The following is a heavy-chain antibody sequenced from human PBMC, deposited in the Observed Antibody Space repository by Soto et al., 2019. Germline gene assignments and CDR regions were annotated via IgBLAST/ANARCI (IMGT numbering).Heavy chain of an antibody. CDR1: GFTFDDYA. V-gene: IGHV3-9*01. D-gene: IGHD4-17*01. CDR3: AKAVIGRRDYFSWNYYYYYGVDV. J-gene: IGHJ6*02. CDR2: ISWNSDNI. Sequence: VQLVESGGGLVQPGRSLRLSCAASGFTFDDYAMHWVRQAPGKGLEWVSGISWNSDNIGYADSVKGRFTVSRDNPKNALSLQMNSLRAEDTALYDCAKAVIGRRDYFSWNYYYYYGVDVWGQGTTVTVSS.